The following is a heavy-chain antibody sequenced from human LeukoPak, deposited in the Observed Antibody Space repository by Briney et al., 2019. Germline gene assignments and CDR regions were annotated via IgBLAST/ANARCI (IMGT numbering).Heavy chain of an antibody. CDR2: ISSSSSYI. V-gene: IGHV3-21*01. CDR3: ARGGVRLHSIFDP. D-gene: IGHD4-11*01. Sequence: GGSLRLSCAASGFTFSSYSMNWVRQAPGKGLEWVSSISSSSSYIYYADSVKGRFTISRDNAKNSLYLQMNSLRAEDTAVYYCARGGVRLHSIFDPWGQGTLVTVSS. J-gene: IGHJ5*02. CDR1: GFTFSSYS.